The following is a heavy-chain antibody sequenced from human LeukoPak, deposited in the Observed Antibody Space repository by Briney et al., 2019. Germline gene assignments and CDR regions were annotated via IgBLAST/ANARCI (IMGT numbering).Heavy chain of an antibody. Sequence: GGSLRLSCAASGFTLSSFRMSWVRQAPGKGLEWVSRIIDSGGTNYADSVKGRFTISRDNSKNTLYLQMNSLRVEDTAVYYCAKGASIHVTGPDFWGPGTPVTASS. CDR1: GFTLSSFR. V-gene: IGHV3-23*01. J-gene: IGHJ4*02. D-gene: IGHD3-9*01. CDR2: IIDSGGT. CDR3: AKGASIHVTGPDF.